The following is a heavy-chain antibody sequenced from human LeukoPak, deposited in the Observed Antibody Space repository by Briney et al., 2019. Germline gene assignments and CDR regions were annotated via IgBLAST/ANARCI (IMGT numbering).Heavy chain of an antibody. CDR3: ARDNGYDSSGPDNWFDP. J-gene: IGHJ5*02. Sequence: ASVKVSCKASGDTFTGYYMRWGRHAPGQRVGRRGWINPNSGGTNYTQKLQGRVTMTRDTSISTAYMELSRLRSDDTAVYYCARDNGYDSSGPDNWFDPWGQGTLVTVSS. CDR1: GDTFTGYY. V-gene: IGHV1-2*02. CDR2: INPNSGGT. D-gene: IGHD3-22*01.